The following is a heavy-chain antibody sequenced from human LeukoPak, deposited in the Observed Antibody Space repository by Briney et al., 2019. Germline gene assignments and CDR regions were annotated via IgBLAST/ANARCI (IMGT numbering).Heavy chain of an antibody. CDR1: GFTFSDYY. CDR2: ICDRGRTI. Sequence: GGSLRLSCAASGFTFSDYYMSWIRQAPGKGVEWVSYICDRGRTIYYADSVKGRFTIFRDNAKNSVYLQMNNLGAEDTAVYYCARDRLGEYGHSGYYDKWGQGTLVTVSS. CDR3: ARDRLGEYGHSGYYDK. V-gene: IGHV3-11*01. J-gene: IGHJ4*02. D-gene: IGHD3-22*01.